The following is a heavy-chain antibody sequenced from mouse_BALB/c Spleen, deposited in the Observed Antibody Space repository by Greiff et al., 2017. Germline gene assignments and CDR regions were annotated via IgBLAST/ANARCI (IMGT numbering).Heavy chain of an antibody. V-gene: IGHV5-9-4*01. Sequence: EVKVVESGGGLVKPGGSLKLSCAASGFTFSSYAMSWVRQSPEKRLEWVAEISSGGSYTYYPDTVTGRFTISRDNAKNTLYLEMSSLRSEDTAMYYCAREDGSSYAWFAYWGQGTLVTVSA. CDR1: GFTFSSYA. CDR3: AREDGSSYAWFAY. D-gene: IGHD1-1*01. J-gene: IGHJ3*01. CDR2: ISSGGSYT.